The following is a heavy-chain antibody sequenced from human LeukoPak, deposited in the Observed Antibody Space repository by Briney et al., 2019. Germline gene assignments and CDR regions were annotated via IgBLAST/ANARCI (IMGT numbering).Heavy chain of an antibody. Sequence: KPSETLSLTCAVYGGSFSGYYWSWIRQPPGKGLEWIGEINHSESTNYNPSLKSRVTISVDTSKNQFSLKLSSVTAADTAVYYCARAQGHYDYVWGSYRSRPNFDYWGQGTLVTVSS. CDR2: INHSEST. D-gene: IGHD3-16*02. CDR1: GGSFSGYY. CDR3: ARAQGHYDYVWGSYRSRPNFDY. V-gene: IGHV4-34*01. J-gene: IGHJ4*02.